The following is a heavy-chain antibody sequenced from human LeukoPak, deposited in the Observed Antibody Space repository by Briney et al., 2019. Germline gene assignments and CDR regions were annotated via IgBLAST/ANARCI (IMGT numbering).Heavy chain of an antibody. D-gene: IGHD1/OR15-1a*01. V-gene: IGHV1-18*01. Sequence: ASVKVSCKASGYTFTSYGISWVRQAPGQGPEWMGWINGNSGGTKYAQKFEGRVTMTSGTSTSTVQMDLGTLRSDDTAVYYCARENIEQWPAFDYWGQGTPVTVSS. CDR1: GYTFTSYG. J-gene: IGHJ4*02. CDR2: INGNSGGT. CDR3: ARENIEQWPAFDY.